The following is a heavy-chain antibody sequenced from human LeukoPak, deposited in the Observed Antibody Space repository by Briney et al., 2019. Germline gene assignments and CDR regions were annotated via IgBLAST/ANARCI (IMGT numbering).Heavy chain of an antibody. Sequence: GGSLRLSCAASGFTFSSYPMHWVRQAPGLGLQWVAVISHDGSNKYYEDSVKGRFTISRDNSKNTLYLQMNSLRAEDTAVYYCAKDHHVLRYFDWSPGGYWGQGTLVTVSS. CDR1: GFTFSSYP. V-gene: IGHV3-30-3*01. CDR2: ISHDGSNK. CDR3: AKDHHVLRYFDWSPGGY. D-gene: IGHD3-9*01. J-gene: IGHJ4*02.